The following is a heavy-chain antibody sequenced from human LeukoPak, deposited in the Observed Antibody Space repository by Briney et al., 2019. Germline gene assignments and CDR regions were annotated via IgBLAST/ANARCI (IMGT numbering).Heavy chain of an antibody. CDR3: ARGEYHDFWSGREYWYFDL. CDR1: GVSISSYY. J-gene: IGHJ2*01. V-gene: IGHV4-59*01. CDR2: IHYSGGT. Sequence: SDTLSLTCTVSGVSISSYYWSWIRQPPGKGLEWIGYIHYSGGTNYNPSFKSRVTISVDTSKNQFSLKMSSVTAADTAVYYCARGEYHDFWSGREYWYFDLWGRGTLVTVSS. D-gene: IGHD3-3*01.